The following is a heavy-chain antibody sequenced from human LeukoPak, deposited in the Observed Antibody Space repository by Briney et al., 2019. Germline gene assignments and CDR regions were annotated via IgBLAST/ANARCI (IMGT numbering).Heavy chain of an antibody. J-gene: IGHJ6*02. CDR3: AKDAHNWNDIDYYYGMDV. V-gene: IGHV3-23*01. Sequence: PGGSLRLSCAASGFTFSSYAMSWVRQAPGKGLEWVSAISGSGGSTYYADSVKGRFTISRDNSKNTLYLQMNSLRAEDTAVYYCAKDAHNWNDIDYYYGMDVWGQGTTVTVSS. CDR2: ISGSGGST. CDR1: GFTFSSYA. D-gene: IGHD1-1*01.